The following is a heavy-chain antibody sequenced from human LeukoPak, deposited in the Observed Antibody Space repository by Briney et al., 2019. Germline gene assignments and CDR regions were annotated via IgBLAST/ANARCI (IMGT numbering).Heavy chain of an antibody. V-gene: IGHV1-2*02. CDR1: GYTFTSNY. D-gene: IGHD1-1*01. J-gene: IGHJ4*02. CDR3: ARALSGTSYNFDY. Sequence: ASVKVSCKAFGYTFTSNYMHWVRQAPGQGLEWMGWINPNSGGTNYAQKFQGRVTMTRDTSISTAYMELSRLRSDDTAVYYCARALSGTSYNFDYWGQGTLVTVSS. CDR2: INPNSGGT.